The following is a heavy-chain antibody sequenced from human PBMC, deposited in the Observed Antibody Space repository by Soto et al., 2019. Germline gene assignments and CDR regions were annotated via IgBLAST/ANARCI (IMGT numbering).Heavy chain of an antibody. J-gene: IGHJ4*02. Sequence: GESLKISRKGSGYSFTIYWIGWARQMPGKGLEWMGIIYPGDSDTRYSPSFQGQVTISADKSISTAYLQWSSLKASDTAMYYCARLGYDSAYYFDYWGQGTLVTVSS. CDR1: GYSFTIYW. V-gene: IGHV5-51*01. CDR3: ARLGYDSAYYFDY. CDR2: IYPGDSDT. D-gene: IGHD5-12*01.